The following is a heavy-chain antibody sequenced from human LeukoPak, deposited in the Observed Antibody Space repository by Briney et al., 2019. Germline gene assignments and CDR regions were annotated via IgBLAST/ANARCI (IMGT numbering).Heavy chain of an antibody. Sequence: SETLSLTCTVSGGSISGYFWSWIRQPPGKGLEWIGYIYYSGNTNYNPSLKSRVTISVDTSKNQFSLKLSSVTAADTAVYYCARDPANWNDGAFDIWGQGTMVTVSS. V-gene: IGHV4-59*01. D-gene: IGHD1-1*01. CDR1: GGSISGYF. CDR2: IYYSGNT. J-gene: IGHJ3*02. CDR3: ARDPANWNDGAFDI.